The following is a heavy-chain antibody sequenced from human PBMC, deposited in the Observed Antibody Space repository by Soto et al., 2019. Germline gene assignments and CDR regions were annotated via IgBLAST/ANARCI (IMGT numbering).Heavy chain of an antibody. J-gene: IGHJ6*02. D-gene: IGHD2-2*02. Sequence: GGSLILSCVGSGFTFSTYSINWVRQAPGKGLEWVSSISSRSDIYYADSVKGRFTISRDNAKNSVSLQMNSLRAEDTAVYYCAREYTAWPLAYGLDVWGQGTTVTVS. CDR2: ISSRSDI. CDR3: AREYTAWPLAYGLDV. CDR1: GFTFSTYS. V-gene: IGHV3-21*01.